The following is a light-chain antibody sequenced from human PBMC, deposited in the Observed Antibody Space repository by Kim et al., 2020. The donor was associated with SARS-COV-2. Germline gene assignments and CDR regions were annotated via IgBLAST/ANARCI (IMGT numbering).Light chain of an antibody. J-gene: IGLJ1*01. Sequence: QPVTISCTGTSSDVGGYNYVSWYQQHPGKAPKLMIYDVSKRPSGVPDRFSGSKSGNTASLTISGLQAEDEADYYCCSYAGSYTLYVFGTGTKVTVL. CDR3: CSYAGSYTLYV. CDR1: SSDVGGYNY. CDR2: DVS. V-gene: IGLV2-11*01.